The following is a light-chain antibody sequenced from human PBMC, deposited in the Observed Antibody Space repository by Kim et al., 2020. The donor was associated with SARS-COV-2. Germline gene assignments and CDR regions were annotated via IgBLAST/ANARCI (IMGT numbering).Light chain of an antibody. CDR1: EDISNS. V-gene: IGKV1-8*01. Sequence: ASTGDRVTITCRASEDISNSLAWYQQKPGKAPELLIYDAFTLQSGVSPRFSGSRSGTDFTLTISSLQSEDFATYYCQQHHIYPLTFGGGTKVDIK. CDR2: DAF. CDR3: QQHHIYPLT. J-gene: IGKJ4*01.